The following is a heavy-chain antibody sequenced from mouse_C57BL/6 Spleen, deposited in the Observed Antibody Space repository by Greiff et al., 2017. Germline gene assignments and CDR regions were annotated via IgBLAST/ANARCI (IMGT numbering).Heavy chain of an antibody. CDR2: IHPNSGST. V-gene: IGHV1-64*01. CDR3: ASYYGSSYYAMDY. CDR1: GYTFTSYW. J-gene: IGHJ4*01. D-gene: IGHD1-1*01. Sequence: QVQLQQPGAELVKPGASVKLSCTASGYTFTSYWMHWVKQRPGQGLEWIGMIHPNSGSTNYNEKFKSKATLTVDKSSSTAYMQLSSLTSEDSAVYYWASYYGSSYYAMDYWGQGTSVTVSS.